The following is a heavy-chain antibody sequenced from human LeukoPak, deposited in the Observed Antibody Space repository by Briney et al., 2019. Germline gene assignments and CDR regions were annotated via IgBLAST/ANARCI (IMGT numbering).Heavy chain of an antibody. CDR3: AKEWDLLAYY. CDR2: ISYDGRDK. V-gene: IGHV3-30*18. D-gene: IGHD1-26*01. CDR1: GFTFSSYG. J-gene: IGHJ4*02. Sequence: GGSLRLSCAASGFTFSSYGMQWVRQAPGKGLEWVAIISYDGRDKFYEDSVKGRFTISRDNSKNTLHLQMNSLRGEDTAVYYCAKEWDLLAYYWGQGTLVTVSS.